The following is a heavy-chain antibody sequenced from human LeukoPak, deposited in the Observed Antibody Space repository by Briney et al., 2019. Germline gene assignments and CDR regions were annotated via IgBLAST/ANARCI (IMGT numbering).Heavy chain of an antibody. CDR3: ARDQGSNWNYWGVYYYYGMDV. Sequence: GASVKVSCKASGYTFTSYGISWVRQAPGQGLEWMGWISAYNGNTNYAQKLQGRVTMTTDTSTSTAYMELRSLRSDDTAVYYCARDQGSNWNYWGVYYYYGMDVWGQGTTVTVSS. CDR2: ISAYNGNT. CDR1: GYTFTSYG. J-gene: IGHJ6*02. V-gene: IGHV1-18*01. D-gene: IGHD1-7*01.